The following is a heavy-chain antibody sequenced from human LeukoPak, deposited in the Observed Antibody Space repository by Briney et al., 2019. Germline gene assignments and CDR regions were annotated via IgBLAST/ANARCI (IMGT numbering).Heavy chain of an antibody. CDR1: GFTFSGSA. Sequence: GGSLRLSCAASGFTFSGSAMHWVRQASGKGLEWVGRIRSKANSYATAYAASVKGRFTISRDDSKNTAYLQMNSLKTEDAAVYYCTRVYDFWSGLDYYYYMDVWGKGTTVTVSS. D-gene: IGHD3-3*01. CDR2: IRSKANSYAT. V-gene: IGHV3-73*01. J-gene: IGHJ6*03. CDR3: TRVYDFWSGLDYYYYMDV.